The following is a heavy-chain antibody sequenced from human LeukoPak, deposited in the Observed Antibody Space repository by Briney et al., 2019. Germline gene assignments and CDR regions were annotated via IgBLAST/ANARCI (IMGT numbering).Heavy chain of an antibody. V-gene: IGHV3-21*01. CDR1: GFTFSSYS. CDR3: ERDLIVVVPAGHYYYYGMDV. J-gene: IGHJ6*02. D-gene: IGHD2-2*01. Sequence: GGSLRLSCAASGFTFSSYSMNWVRQAPGKGLEWVSSISSSSSYIYYADSVKGRFTISRDNAKNSLYLQMNSLRAEDTAVYYCERDLIVVVPAGHYYYYGMDVWGQGTTVTVSS. CDR2: ISSSSSYI.